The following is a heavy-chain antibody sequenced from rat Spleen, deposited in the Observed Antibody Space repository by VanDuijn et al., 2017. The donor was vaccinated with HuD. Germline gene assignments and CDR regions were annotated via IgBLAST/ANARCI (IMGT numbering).Heavy chain of an antibody. D-gene: IGHD3-1*01. Sequence: EVQLVESDGGLVQPGRSLKLSCAASGFTFSDYNMAWVRQAPKKGLEWVASIGVGGGNIYYRDSVKDRFTISRDNAKSTLYLQMDSLRSEDTATYYCARHEGPLAYWGQGTLVTVSS. V-gene: IGHV5S23*01. CDR1: GFTFSDYN. CDR3: ARHEGPLAY. J-gene: IGHJ3*01. CDR2: IGVGGGNI.